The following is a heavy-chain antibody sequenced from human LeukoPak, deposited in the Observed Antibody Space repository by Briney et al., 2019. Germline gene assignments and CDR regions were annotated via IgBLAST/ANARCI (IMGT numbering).Heavy chain of an antibody. D-gene: IGHD2-21*01. Sequence: GESLKISCKGSGYSFTTFWVAWVRQMPGKGLEWLGIIYPGDSDTRYNPPFQGQVTFSADKSISTAYLQWSSLKASDTAMYYCASLRSYSDAFDIWGRGTMVTVSS. CDR2: IYPGDSDT. CDR1: GYSFTTFW. V-gene: IGHV5-51*01. J-gene: IGHJ3*02. CDR3: ASLRSYSDAFDI.